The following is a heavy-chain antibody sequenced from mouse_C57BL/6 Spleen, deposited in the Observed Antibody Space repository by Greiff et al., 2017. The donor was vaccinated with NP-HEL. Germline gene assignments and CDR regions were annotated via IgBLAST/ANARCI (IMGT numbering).Heavy chain of an antibody. Sequence: QVQLQQSGAELARPGASVKLSCKASGYTFTSYGISWVKQRTGQGLEWIGEIYPRSGNTYYNEKFKGKATLTADKSSSTAYMELRSLTSEDSAVYFCARRGPYYGSSSDYAMDYWGQGTSVTVSS. CDR2: IYPRSGNT. J-gene: IGHJ4*01. D-gene: IGHD1-1*01. V-gene: IGHV1-81*01. CDR3: ARRGPYYGSSSDYAMDY. CDR1: GYTFTSYG.